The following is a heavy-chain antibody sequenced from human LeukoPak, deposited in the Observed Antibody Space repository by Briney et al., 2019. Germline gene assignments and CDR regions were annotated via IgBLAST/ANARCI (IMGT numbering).Heavy chain of an antibody. D-gene: IGHD2-2*01. CDR3: TGKQDIVVDYYYYYYGMDV. CDR2: IRSKANSYAT. J-gene: IGHJ6*02. V-gene: IGHV3-73*01. Sequence: PGGSLKLSCAASGFTLSGSAMHWVRQASGKGLEWVGRIRSKANSYATAYAASVKGRFTISRDDSKNTAYLQMNSLKTEDTAVYYCTGKQDIVVDYYYYYYGMDVWGQGTTVTVSS. CDR1: GFTLSGSA.